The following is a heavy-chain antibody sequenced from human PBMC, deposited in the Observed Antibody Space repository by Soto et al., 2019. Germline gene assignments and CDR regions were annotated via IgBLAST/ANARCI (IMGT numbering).Heavy chain of an antibody. CDR2: ISHDGTNK. V-gene: IGHV3-30*18. J-gene: IGHJ4*02. Sequence: GGALRLSFEVSGFTFNAYGMPWVRPAPGKGLEWVAAISHDGTNKNYGDSVKGRFTISRDNSKNTLYLQMNSLRPEDTALYYCAKDEYYYSRSGYYIFDYWGQGTLVTVSS. CDR3: AKDEYYYSRSGYYIFDY. CDR1: GFTFNAYG. D-gene: IGHD3-22*01.